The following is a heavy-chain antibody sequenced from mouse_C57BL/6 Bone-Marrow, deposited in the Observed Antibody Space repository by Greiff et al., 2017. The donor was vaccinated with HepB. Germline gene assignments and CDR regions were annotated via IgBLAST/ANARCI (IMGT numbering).Heavy chain of an antibody. V-gene: IGHV3-6*01. CDR2: ISYDGSN. D-gene: IGHD2-4*01. Sequence: EVQLQESGPGLVKPSQSLSLTCSVPGYSITSGYYWNWIRQFPGNKLEWMGYISYDGSNNYNPSLKNRISITRDTSKNQFFLKLNSVTTEDTATYYCAREGDYDFAYWGQGTLVTVSA. CDR3: AREGDYDFAY. J-gene: IGHJ3*01. CDR1: GYSITSGYY.